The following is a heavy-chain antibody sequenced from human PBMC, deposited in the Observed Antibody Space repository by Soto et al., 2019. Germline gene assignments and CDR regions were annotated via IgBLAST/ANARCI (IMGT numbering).Heavy chain of an antibody. D-gene: IGHD3-16*01. CDR3: ATAWSFRSGDLGGMFDY. J-gene: IGHJ4*02. Sequence: TLSLPGSFSGGSIARVGSYWSWIRQLPGKGLEWIGYIYYSGSTYYNPSLNGRVAISVDISNNQFSLNLSSVTAADTAGYSSATAWSFRSGDLGGMFDYWGQGIQVTVSS. V-gene: IGHV4-31*03. CDR1: GGSIARVGSY. CDR2: IYYSGST.